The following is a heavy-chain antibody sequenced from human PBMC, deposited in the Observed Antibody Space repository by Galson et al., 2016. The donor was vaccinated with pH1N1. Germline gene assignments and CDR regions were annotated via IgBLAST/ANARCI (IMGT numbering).Heavy chain of an antibody. Sequence: SVKVSCKASGYTFTLYYFHWVRQAPGQGLEWLGIIDPGSGGTNYNQKFQGRVTMTRDTSTKTVYVELSTLISEDTAMYYCVGIKGGALDFWGKGTKVIVSS. J-gene: IGHJ3*01. CDR2: IDPGSGGT. CDR3: VGIKGGALDF. V-gene: IGHV1-46*01. D-gene: IGHD3-16*01. CDR1: GYTFTLYY.